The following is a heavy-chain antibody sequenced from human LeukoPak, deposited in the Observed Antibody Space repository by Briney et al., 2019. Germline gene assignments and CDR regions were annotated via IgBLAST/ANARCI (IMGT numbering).Heavy chain of an antibody. V-gene: IGHV2-5*01. Sequence: SGPTLVNPTQTLTLTCTFSGFSLSTSGVGVGWIRQPPGKALEWLALIYWNDDKRYSPSLKSRLTITKDTSKNQVVLTMTNMDPVDTATYYCAHNLLVRVARRYENWFDPWGQGTLVTVSS. CDR1: GFSLSTSGVG. D-gene: IGHD3-10*01. CDR2: IYWNDDK. J-gene: IGHJ5*02. CDR3: AHNLLVRVARRYENWFDP.